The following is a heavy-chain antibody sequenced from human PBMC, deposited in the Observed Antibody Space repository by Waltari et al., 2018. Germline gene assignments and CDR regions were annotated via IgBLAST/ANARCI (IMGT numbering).Heavy chain of an antibody. CDR1: GGSISSGSYY. CDR2: IYTSGSS. D-gene: IGHD1-20*01. V-gene: IGHV4-61*09. J-gene: IGHJ6*02. CDR3: AGDRGGAITGTRGYYYYYYGMDV. Sequence: QVQLQESGPGLVKPSQTLSLTCTVSGGSISSGSYYWSWIRQPAGKGLEWIGYIYTSGSSNYNPSLRSRVTISVDTSKNQFSLKLSAGTAAETAVYYCAGDRGGAITGTRGYYYYYYGMDVWGQGTTVTVSS.